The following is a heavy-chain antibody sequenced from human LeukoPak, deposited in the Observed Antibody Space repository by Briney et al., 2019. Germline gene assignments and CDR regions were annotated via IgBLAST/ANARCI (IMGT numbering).Heavy chain of an antibody. CDR2: ISGSGGST. J-gene: IGHJ4*02. CDR3: AKDRDIVVVPAANGGRFDY. V-gene: IGHV3-23*01. Sequence: GGSLRLSRAASGFTFSSYAMSWVRQAPGKGLEWVSAISGSGGSTYYADSVKGRFTISRDNSKNTLYLQMNSLRAEDTAVYYCAKDRDIVVVPAANGGRFDYWGQGTLVTVSS. CDR1: GFTFSSYA. D-gene: IGHD2-2*01.